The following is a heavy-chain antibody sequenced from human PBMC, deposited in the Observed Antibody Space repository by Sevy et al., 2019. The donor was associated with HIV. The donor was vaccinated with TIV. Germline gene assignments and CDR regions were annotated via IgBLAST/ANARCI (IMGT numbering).Heavy chain of an antibody. D-gene: IGHD3-16*01. V-gene: IGHV3-30*02. CDR3: AKDPLISLGADLFDY. Sequence: GGSLRLSCAASGFTFSSYGMHWVRQAPGKGLGWVAFIQFDGGNKHYRDSVKGRFIISRDNSKNTLYLQMNSLSVEDTAVYYCAKDPLISLGADLFDYWGQGTLVTVSS. CDR1: GFTFSSYG. CDR2: IQFDGGNK. J-gene: IGHJ4*02.